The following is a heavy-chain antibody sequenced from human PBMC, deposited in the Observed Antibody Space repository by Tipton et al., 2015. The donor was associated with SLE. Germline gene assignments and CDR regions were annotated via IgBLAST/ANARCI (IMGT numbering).Heavy chain of an antibody. CDR1: GGSISSYY. V-gene: IGHV4-4*09. J-gene: IGHJ5*02. CDR2: IYTSGST. D-gene: IGHD2-15*01. Sequence: LRLSCTVSGGSISSYYWSWIRQPPGKGLEWIGYIYTSGSTNYNPSLKSRVTISVDPSKTQFSLKLSSVTAADTAVYYCATVVAATGWFDPWGQGTLVTVSS. CDR3: ATVVAATGWFDP.